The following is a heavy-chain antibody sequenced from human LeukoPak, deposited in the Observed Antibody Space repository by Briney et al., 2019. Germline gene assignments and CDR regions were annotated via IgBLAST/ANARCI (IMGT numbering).Heavy chain of an antibody. D-gene: IGHD1-20*01. CDR2: IKSKADGETI. CDR1: GFNFNNAW. J-gene: IGHJ4*02. CDR3: STLTSRGLSDS. Sequence: PGGSLRLSCTTSGFNFNNAWMNWVRQAPGKGLEWVGRIKSKADGETIDYAAPVKGRFTFSRDDSKNMLYLQMNSLKSEDTAVYYCSTLTSRGLSDSWGQGTLVTASS. V-gene: IGHV3-15*07.